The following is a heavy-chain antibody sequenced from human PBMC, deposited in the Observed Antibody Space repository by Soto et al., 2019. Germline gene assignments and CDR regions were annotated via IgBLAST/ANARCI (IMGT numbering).Heavy chain of an antibody. V-gene: IGHV4-61*01. CDR2: IHYSGST. J-gene: IGHJ5*02. CDR1: GGSVNIGTYY. Sequence: QVQLQESGPGLVKPSETLSLTCTVPGGSVNIGTYYWSWIRQPPGKGLEWIGFIHYSGSTNYNPSPRTRXTXAXXTPKTPSPPKSTAGNAAGPAVYHCTRGGAAGKTRPGGQGTLVAVSP. D-gene: IGHD1-26*01. CDR3: TRGGAAGKTRP.